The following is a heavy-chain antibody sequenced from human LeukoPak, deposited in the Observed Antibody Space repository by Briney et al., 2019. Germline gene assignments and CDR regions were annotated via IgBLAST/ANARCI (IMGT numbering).Heavy chain of an antibody. D-gene: IGHD3-9*01. CDR3: ARGVENALLRYFDLIRSTTTLYGMDV. Sequence: ASVKVSCKASGYTFTSYGISWVRQAPGQGLEWMGWISAYNGNTNYAQKLQGRVTMTTDTSTSTAYMELRSLRSDDTAVYYCARGVENALLRYFDLIRSTTTLYGMDVWGQGTTVTVSS. CDR1: GYTFTSYG. CDR2: ISAYNGNT. V-gene: IGHV1-18*01. J-gene: IGHJ6*02.